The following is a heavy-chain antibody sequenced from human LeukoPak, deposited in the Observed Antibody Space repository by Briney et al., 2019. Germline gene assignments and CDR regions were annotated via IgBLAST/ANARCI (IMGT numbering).Heavy chain of an antibody. CDR3: ARDLSDYYGSGSYRPIDAFDI. CDR1: GGSFSGYY. J-gene: IGHJ3*02. D-gene: IGHD3-10*01. Sequence: SETLSLTCAVYGGSFSGYYWSWIRQPPGKGLEWIGEINHSGSPNYNPSLKSRVTISVDTSKNQFSLKLSPVTAADTAVYYCARDLSDYYGSGSYRPIDAFDIWGQGTMVTVSS. CDR2: INHSGSP. V-gene: IGHV4-34*01.